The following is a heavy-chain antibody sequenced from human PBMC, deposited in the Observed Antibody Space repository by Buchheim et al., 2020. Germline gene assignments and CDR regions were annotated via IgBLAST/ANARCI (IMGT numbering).Heavy chain of an antibody. V-gene: IGHV4-39*01. CDR3: ARLGVTRNYYYDSSGYP. CDR1: GGSISSSSYY. Sequence: QLQLQESGPGLVKPSETLSLTCTVSGGSISSSSYYWGWIRQPPGKGLEWIGSIYYSGSTYYNPSLKSRVTISVDTSKNQFYLKLSSVTAADTAVYYCARLGVTRNYYYDSSGYPWGQGTL. D-gene: IGHD3-22*01. J-gene: IGHJ5*02. CDR2: IYYSGST.